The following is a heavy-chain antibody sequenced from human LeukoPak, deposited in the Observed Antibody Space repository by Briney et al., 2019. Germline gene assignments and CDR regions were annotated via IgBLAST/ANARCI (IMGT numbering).Heavy chain of an antibody. CDR3: ARDPRDCSSTSCRVGGDAFDI. V-gene: IGHV3-33*01. CDR2: IWYDGSNK. D-gene: IGHD2-2*01. J-gene: IGHJ3*02. CDR1: GFTFSSYG. Sequence: PGRSLRLSCAASGFTFSSYGMHWVRQAPGKGLEWVAVIWYDGSNKYYADSVKGRFTISRDNSKNTLYLQMNSLRAEDTAVYYCARDPRDCSSTSCRVGGDAFDIWGQGTMVTVSS.